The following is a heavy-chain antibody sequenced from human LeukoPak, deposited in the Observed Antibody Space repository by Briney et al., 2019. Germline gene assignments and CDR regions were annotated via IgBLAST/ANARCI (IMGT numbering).Heavy chain of an antibody. J-gene: IGHJ4*02. CDR3: ARSGLDYYGSGTYSLFQY. CDR1: GGSISGYY. D-gene: IGHD3-10*01. V-gene: IGHV4-4*07. CDR2: INISGST. Sequence: SETLSLTSTVSGGSISGYYWSWIRQPAGKGLEWIGRINISGSTNYNPSLKSRVTMSVDTSTNQVSLQLSSVTAADTAVYYCARSGLDYYGSGTYSLFQYWGQGTLVTVSS.